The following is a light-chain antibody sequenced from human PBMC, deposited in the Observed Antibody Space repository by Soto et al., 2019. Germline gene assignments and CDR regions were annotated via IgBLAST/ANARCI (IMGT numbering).Light chain of an antibody. CDR2: DAY. J-gene: IGKJ4*01. V-gene: IGKV3-15*01. CDR1: QIVRSK. CDR3: HHRSDWPII. Sequence: IVMTPSPPTLSVSPGSRVTLSCIAKQIVRSKLAWYQQEPGQAPRLLIYDAYTRATGIPARFSGSASGTDFTLTISILEPEYLAFYYCHHRSDWPIIFGGGTKVDIK.